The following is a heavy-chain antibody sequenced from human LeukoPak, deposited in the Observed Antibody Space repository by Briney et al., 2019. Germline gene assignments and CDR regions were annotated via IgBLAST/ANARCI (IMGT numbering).Heavy chain of an antibody. Sequence: GGSLRLSCAASGFTFRSYTMNWVRQAPGKGLEWVSSISSSSSYIYYADSVKGRFTISRDNAKNSLYLQMNSLRAEDTAVYYCARVVVGAAAGRTTDYWGQGTLVTVSS. CDR2: ISSSSSYI. CDR1: GFTFRSYT. V-gene: IGHV3-21*01. CDR3: ARVVVGAAAGRTTDY. D-gene: IGHD6-13*01. J-gene: IGHJ4*02.